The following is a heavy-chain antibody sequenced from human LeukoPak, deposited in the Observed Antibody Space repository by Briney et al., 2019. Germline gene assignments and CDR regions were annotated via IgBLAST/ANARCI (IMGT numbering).Heavy chain of an antibody. CDR3: AKDAAHPSGPEYSGSYDY. J-gene: IGHJ4*02. D-gene: IGHD1-26*01. V-gene: IGHV3-23*01. CDR2: ISGSGGST. CDR1: GFTFSSYA. Sequence: PGGSLRLSCAASGFTFSSYAMSWVRQAPGKGLEWVSAISGSGGSTYYADSVKGRFTISRDNSKNTLYLQMNSLRAEDTAVYYCAKDAAHPSGPEYSGSYDYWGQGTLVTVSS.